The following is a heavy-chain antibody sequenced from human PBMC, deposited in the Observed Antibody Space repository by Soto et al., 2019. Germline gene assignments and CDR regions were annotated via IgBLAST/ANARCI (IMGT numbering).Heavy chain of an antibody. CDR2: ISYDGSNK. CDR1: GFTFSSYG. V-gene: IGHV3-30*18. D-gene: IGHD2-21*02. CDR3: ANAVTATGTQFDY. Sequence: QVQLVESGRGVVQPGRSLRLSCAASGFTFSSYGMHWVRQAPGKGLEWVAVISYDGSNKYYADSVKGRFTISRDNSKNTLYLQMNSLRAEDTAVYYCANAVTATGTQFDYWGQGTLVTVSS. J-gene: IGHJ4*02.